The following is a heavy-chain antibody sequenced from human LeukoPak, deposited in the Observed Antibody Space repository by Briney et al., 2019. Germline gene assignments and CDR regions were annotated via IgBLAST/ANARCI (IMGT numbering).Heavy chain of an antibody. J-gene: IGHJ4*01. CDR3: ALGKNFGYHYFDF. D-gene: IGHD2-2*03. CDR1: GFTFSSYA. CDR2: FSGSGGST. V-gene: IGHV3-23*01. Sequence: QPGGSLRLSCAASGFTFSSYAMSWVRQAPGKGLEWVSAFSGSGGSTYYADSVKGRFTISRDNSKNTLYLQMSSLRPEDTAVYYCALGKNFGYHYFDFWGHGTLVTVSS.